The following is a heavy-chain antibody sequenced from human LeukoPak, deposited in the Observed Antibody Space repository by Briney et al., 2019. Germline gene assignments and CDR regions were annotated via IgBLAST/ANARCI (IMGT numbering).Heavy chain of an antibody. D-gene: IGHD5-24*01. CDR1: GGSISSYY. J-gene: IGHJ4*02. CDR2: IYYSGST. CDR3: VREGDGSNSFDY. V-gene: IGHV4-59*01. Sequence: SETLSLTCTVSGGSISSYYWSWIRQPPGKGLEWIGYIYYSGSTKYNPSLTSRVTISVDTSKSQFSLNLSSVTAADTAVYYCVREGDGSNSFDYWGQGILVTVSS.